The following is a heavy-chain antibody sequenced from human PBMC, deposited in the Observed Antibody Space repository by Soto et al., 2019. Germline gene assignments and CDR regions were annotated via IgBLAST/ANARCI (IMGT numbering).Heavy chain of an antibody. Sequence: EVQLLESGGGLVQPGGSLRLSCAASGFTFSSYAMSWVRQAPGKGLEWVSAISGSGGSTYYADSVKGRFTISRDNSKNTLDLQMNSLRAEDTAVYYCAKTRGYRSGWYDWWGQGTLVTVSS. CDR3: AKTRGYRSGWYDW. D-gene: IGHD6-19*01. V-gene: IGHV3-23*01. J-gene: IGHJ4*02. CDR2: ISGSGGST. CDR1: GFTFSSYA.